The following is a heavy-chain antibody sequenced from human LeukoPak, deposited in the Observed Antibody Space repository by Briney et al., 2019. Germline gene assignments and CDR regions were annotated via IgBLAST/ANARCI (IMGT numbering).Heavy chain of an antibody. V-gene: IGHV3-74*01. CDR1: GFTFSSHW. CDR3: ARGEKSWINGFDL. Sequence: PGGSLRLSCAASGFTFSSHWMHWVRQAPGKGLVWVSRINSDGSGTIYADSVKGRFTISRDNAKNTLDLQMNSLRAEDTAVYYCARGEKSWINGFDLWGQGTLATVSS. J-gene: IGHJ4*02. CDR2: INSDGSGT. D-gene: IGHD2-8*01.